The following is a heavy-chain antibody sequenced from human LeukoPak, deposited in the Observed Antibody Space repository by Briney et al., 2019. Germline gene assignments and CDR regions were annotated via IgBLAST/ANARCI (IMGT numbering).Heavy chain of an antibody. D-gene: IGHD3-9*01. Sequence: SVKVSCKASGGTFSSYAISWVRQAPGQGLEWMGRIIPILGIANYAQKFQGRVTITADKSTSTAYMELSSLRSEDTAVYYRARTRGYIRYFDSTRYDYWGQGTLVTVSS. V-gene: IGHV1-69*04. CDR1: GGTFSSYA. J-gene: IGHJ4*02. CDR2: IIPILGIA. CDR3: ARTRGYIRYFDSTRYDY.